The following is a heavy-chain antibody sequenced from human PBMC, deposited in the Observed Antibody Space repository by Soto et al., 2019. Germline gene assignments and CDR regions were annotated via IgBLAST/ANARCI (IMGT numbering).Heavy chain of an antibody. Sequence: HGGSLRLSCGASLFTFSSHAMSCVRHAPGKGLDWVSTIIHGACSTYYADSVKGLFTISRYNSKNTLYQEMNTLRADDTAGYYCATVGITSWIRVDNWGLGTMIA. CDR1: LFTFSSHA. D-gene: IGHD6-13*01. CDR3: ATVGITSWIRVDN. CDR2: IIHGACST. V-gene: IGHV3-23*01. J-gene: IGHJ4*02.